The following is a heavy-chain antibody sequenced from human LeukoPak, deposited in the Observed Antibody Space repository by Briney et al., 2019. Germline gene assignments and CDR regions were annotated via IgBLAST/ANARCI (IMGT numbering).Heavy chain of an antibody. Sequence: GGSLRLSCAASGFTFSSYGMHWVRQAPGKGLEWMAVIWYDGSNKYYADSVKGRFTISRDNSKNTLYLQMNSLRAEDTAVYYCARWDDLFLIDFWGQGTLVTVSS. CDR2: IWYDGSNK. D-gene: IGHD3-9*01. CDR3: ARWDDLFLIDF. J-gene: IGHJ4*02. V-gene: IGHV3-33*01. CDR1: GFTFSSYG.